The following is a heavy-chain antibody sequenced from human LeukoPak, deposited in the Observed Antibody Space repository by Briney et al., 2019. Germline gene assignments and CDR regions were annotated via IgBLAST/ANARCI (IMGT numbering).Heavy chain of an antibody. J-gene: IGHJ3*02. CDR2: ISSSGSTM. CDR1: GFTFSSYE. CDR3: AREDGGKADI. D-gene: IGHD4-23*01. Sequence: PGGSLRLSCAASGFTFSSYEMNWVRQAPGKGLEWVSYISSSGSTMYYADSVKGRFSISRDNAKNSLYLQMKSLRDEDTAVYYCAREDGGKADIWGQGTMVTVSS. V-gene: IGHV3-48*03.